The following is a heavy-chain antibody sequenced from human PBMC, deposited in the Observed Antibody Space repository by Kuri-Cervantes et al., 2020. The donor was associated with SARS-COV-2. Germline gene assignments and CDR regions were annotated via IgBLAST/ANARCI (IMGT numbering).Heavy chain of an antibody. Sequence: LSLTCAVSGFTFSNYGMNWVRQAPGKGLEWVSIIYTGGDTYYADSVKGRFTIARDISKNTLYLQLNSLKNEDTAVYYCARVTVTMIVGGYWFDLWGQGTLVTVSS. CDR2: IYTGGDT. CDR3: ARVTVTMIVGGYWFDL. CDR1: GFTFSNYG. J-gene: IGHJ5*02. V-gene: IGHV3-53*01. D-gene: IGHD3-22*01.